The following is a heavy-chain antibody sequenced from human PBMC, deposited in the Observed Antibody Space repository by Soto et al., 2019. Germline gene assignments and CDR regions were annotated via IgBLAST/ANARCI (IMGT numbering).Heavy chain of an antibody. Sequence: SETLSLTCTVSGCSISSSSYYWGWIRQPPGKGLEWIGSIYYSGSTYYNPSLRSRVTISVDTSKNQFSLKLSSVTAADTAVYYCARGVLTGYYKDYYYGMDVWGQGTTVT. CDR3: ARGVLTGYYKDYYYGMDV. CDR2: IYYSGST. J-gene: IGHJ6*02. D-gene: IGHD3-9*01. V-gene: IGHV4-39*01. CDR1: GCSISSSSYY.